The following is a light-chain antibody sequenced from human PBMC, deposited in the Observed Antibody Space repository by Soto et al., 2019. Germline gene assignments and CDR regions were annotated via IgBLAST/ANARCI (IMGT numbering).Light chain of an antibody. CDR1: SSDVGGYNY. J-gene: IGLJ2*01. Sequence: QSALTQPASVSGSPGQSITISCTGTSSDVGGYNYVSWYQQHPGKAPKLLIFEVNNRPSGVSNRFSGSKSGNTASLTISGLQAEDEADYYCSSYTSSFTLVIFGGGTKLTVL. V-gene: IGLV2-14*01. CDR3: SSYTSSFTLVI. CDR2: EVN.